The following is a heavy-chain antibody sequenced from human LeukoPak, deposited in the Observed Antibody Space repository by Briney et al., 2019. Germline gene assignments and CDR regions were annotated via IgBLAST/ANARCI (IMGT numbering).Heavy chain of an antibody. D-gene: IGHD5-12*01. CDR3: ARASIVAMERPNWFDP. V-gene: IGHV1-18*01. CDR1: GYTFTSYG. J-gene: IGHJ5*02. CDR2: ISAYNGNT. Sequence: ASVKVSCKASGYTFTSYGISWVRQAPGQGLEWMGWISAYNGNTNYAQKFQGRVTITADESTSTAYMELSSLRSEDTAVYYCARASIVAMERPNWFDPWGQGTLVTVSS.